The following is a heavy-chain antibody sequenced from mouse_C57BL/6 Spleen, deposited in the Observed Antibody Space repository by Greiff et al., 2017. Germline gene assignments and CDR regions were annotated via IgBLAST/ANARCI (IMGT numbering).Heavy chain of an antibody. CDR1: GYTFTSYW. CDR3: AGGSYYFDY. Sequence: QVQLQQPGAELVRPGSSVKLSCKASGYTFTSYWMDWVKQRPGQGLEWIGNIYPSDSETHYNQKFKDKATLTVDKSSSTAYLQLSSLTSEDTAIYYCAGGSYYFDYWGQGTTLTVSS. J-gene: IGHJ2*01. V-gene: IGHV1-61*01. CDR2: IYPSDSET. D-gene: IGHD1-1*02.